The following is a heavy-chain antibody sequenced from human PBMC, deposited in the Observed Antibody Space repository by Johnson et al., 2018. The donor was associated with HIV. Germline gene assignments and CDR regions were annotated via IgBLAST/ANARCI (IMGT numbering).Heavy chain of an antibody. J-gene: IGHJ3*02. CDR3: AREGRRDAFDI. V-gene: IGHV3-74*01. Sequence: VQLVESGGGLVQPGGSLRLSCAASGFTFSTYWMHWVRQAPGKGLAWVSRINSDGSSTSYADSVKGRFTISRDNSKDTLYLQMNSLRPEDTAVYYCAREGRRDAFDIWGQGTMVTVSS. CDR1: GFTFSTYW. CDR2: INSDGSST.